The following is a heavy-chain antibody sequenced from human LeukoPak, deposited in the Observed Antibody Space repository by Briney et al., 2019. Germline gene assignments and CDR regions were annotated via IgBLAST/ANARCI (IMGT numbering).Heavy chain of an antibody. J-gene: IGHJ4*02. CDR3: ARADIVVVVAAYHDY. CDR2: IIPILGIA. Sequence: SVKVSCKASGGTFSSYAISWVRQAPGQGLEWMGRIIPILGIANYAQKFQGRVTITADKSTSTAYMELRSLRSDDTAVYYCARADIVVVVAAYHDYWGQGTLVTVSS. V-gene: IGHV1-69*04. D-gene: IGHD2-15*01. CDR1: GGTFSSYA.